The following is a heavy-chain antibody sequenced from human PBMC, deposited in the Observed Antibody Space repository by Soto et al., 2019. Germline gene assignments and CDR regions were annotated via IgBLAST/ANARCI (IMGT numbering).Heavy chain of an antibody. Sequence: GASVKVSCKVSGYTLTELSMHWVRQAPGKGLEWMGGFDPEDGETIYAQKFQGRVTMTEDTSTDTAYMELSSLRSEDTAVYYCATGGGSSTLLYYYDGMDVWGQGTTVTVSS. CDR3: ATGGGSSTLLYYYDGMDV. CDR1: GYTLTELS. D-gene: IGHD1-26*01. J-gene: IGHJ6*01. V-gene: IGHV1-24*01. CDR2: FDPEDGET.